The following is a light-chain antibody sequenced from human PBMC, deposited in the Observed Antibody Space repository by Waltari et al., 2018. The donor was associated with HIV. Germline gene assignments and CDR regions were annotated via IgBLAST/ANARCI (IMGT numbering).Light chain of an antibody. CDR2: SNK. V-gene: IGLV1-47*01. CDR1: GSNVGVNF. Sequence: QSVLTQAPSASGTPGQRVTLSCSGTGSNVGVNFVSWYQQLPGMAPKLLIYSNKERPSRVPDRFSGSKSGTSASRAISGLRSEDEAVYFCAAWDDSVSGWAFGEGTKVTVL. CDR3: AAWDDSVSGWA. J-gene: IGLJ2*01.